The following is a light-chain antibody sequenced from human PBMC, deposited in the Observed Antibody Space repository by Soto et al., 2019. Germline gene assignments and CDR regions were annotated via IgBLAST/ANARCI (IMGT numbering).Light chain of an antibody. Sequence: EIVLTQSPATLSLSPGERATLSCRASQSVSSYLAWYQQKPGQAPRLLIYDASNRAAGIPARFSGSGSGTDFTLTISSLEPADFAVYYCQQRGSGGLTFGGGTKVEIK. V-gene: IGKV3-11*01. CDR1: QSVSSY. CDR3: QQRGSGGLT. CDR2: DAS. J-gene: IGKJ4*01.